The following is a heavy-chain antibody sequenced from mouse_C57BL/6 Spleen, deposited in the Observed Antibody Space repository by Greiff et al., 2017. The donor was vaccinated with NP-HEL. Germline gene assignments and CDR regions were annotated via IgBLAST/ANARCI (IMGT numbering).Heavy chain of an antibody. V-gene: IGHV1-15*01. J-gene: IGHJ3*01. CDR3: TRNDGYYDWFAY. Sequence: VKLVESGAELVRPGASVTLSCKASGYTFTDYEMHWVKQTPVHGLEWIGAIDPETGGTAYNQKFKGKAILTADKSSSTAYMELRSLTSEDSAVYYCTRNDGYYDWFAYWGQGTLVTVSA. D-gene: IGHD2-3*01. CDR1: GYTFTDYE. CDR2: IDPETGGT.